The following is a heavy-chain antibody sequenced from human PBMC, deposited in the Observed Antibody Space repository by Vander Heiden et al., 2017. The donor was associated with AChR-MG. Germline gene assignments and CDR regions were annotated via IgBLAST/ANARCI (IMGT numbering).Heavy chain of an antibody. V-gene: IGHV3-23*01. D-gene: IGHD6-13*01. CDR3: AKAIAEKYYFDY. CDR1: GFTFSSYA. J-gene: IGHJ4*02. Sequence: EVQLLESGGGLVQPGGSLSLSCAASGFTFSSYAMSWVRQAPGKGLEWVSAISGSGGSTYYADSVKGRFTISRDKSKNTLYLQMNSLRAEDTAVYYCAKAIAEKYYFDYWGQGTLVTVSS. CDR2: ISGSGGST.